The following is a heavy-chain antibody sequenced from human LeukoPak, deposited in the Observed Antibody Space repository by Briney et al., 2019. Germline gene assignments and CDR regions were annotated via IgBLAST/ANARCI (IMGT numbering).Heavy chain of an antibody. CDR2: ISAYNGNT. Sequence: ASVKACKASGYTFTSYGISWVRQAPGQGLEWMGWISAYNGNTNYAQKLQGRVTMTTDTSTSTAYMELRSLRSEDTAVYYCARGYSSSWYTYWGQGTLVTVSS. CDR1: GYTFTSYG. CDR3: ARGYSSSWYTY. D-gene: IGHD6-13*01. J-gene: IGHJ4*02. V-gene: IGHV1-18*01.